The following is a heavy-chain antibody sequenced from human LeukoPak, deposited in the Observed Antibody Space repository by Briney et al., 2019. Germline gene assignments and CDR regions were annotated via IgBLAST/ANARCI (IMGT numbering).Heavy chain of an antibody. CDR2: INPSGGST. D-gene: IGHD1-7*01. CDR1: GYTFTIYF. Sequence: GASVKVSFKASGYTFTIYFMHWVRQAPGQGLEWMGIINPSGGSTSYAQKFQGRVTMTRATSTSTVYMELSSLRSEDTAVYYCARVELNYGMDVWGQGTTVTVSS. CDR3: ARVELNYGMDV. V-gene: IGHV1-46*01. J-gene: IGHJ6*02.